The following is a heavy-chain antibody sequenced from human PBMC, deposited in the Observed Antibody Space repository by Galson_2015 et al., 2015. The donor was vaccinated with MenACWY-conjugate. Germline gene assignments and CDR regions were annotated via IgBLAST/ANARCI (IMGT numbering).Heavy chain of an antibody. J-gene: IGHJ5*02. CDR3: ARDWYIVVEDNWFDP. Sequence: SLRLSCAASGFTFSSYTMSWVRQAPGKGLEWVSSISSASTYKFYADPVKGRFTISRDNAKNALFLQMDSLRAEDTAVYYCARDWYIVVEDNWFDPWGQGTLVTVSS. D-gene: IGHD2-2*01. CDR2: ISSASTYK. V-gene: IGHV3-21*01. CDR1: GFTFSSYT.